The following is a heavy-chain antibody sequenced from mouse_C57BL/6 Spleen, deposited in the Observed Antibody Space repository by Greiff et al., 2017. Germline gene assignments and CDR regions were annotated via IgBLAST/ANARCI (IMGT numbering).Heavy chain of an antibody. J-gene: IGHJ2*01. CDR1: GYTFTSYG. Sequence: VQVLESGAELVRPGASVKLSCKASGYTFTSYGISWVKQRTGQGLEWIGEIYPRSGNTYYNEKFKGKATLTVDKSSSTAYMELRSLTSGDSAVYFAAQPAVCYDYDDFDYWGQGTTLTVSS. CDR3: AQPAVCYDYDDFDY. V-gene: IGHV1-81*01. CDR2: IYPRSGNT. D-gene: IGHD2-4*01.